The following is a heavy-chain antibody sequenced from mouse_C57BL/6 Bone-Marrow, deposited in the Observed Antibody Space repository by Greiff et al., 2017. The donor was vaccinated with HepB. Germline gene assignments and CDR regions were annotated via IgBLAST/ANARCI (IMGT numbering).Heavy chain of an antibody. D-gene: IGHD1-1*01. Sequence: VQLQQPGAELVKPGASVKLSCKASGYTFTSYWMHWVKQRPGRGLEWIGRIDPNSGGTKYNEKFKSKATLTVDKPSSTAYMQLSSLTSEDSAVYYGAREDITTVIALNWYFDVWGTGTTVTVSS. CDR1: GYTFTSYW. J-gene: IGHJ1*03. CDR3: AREDITTVIALNWYFDV. CDR2: IDPNSGGT. V-gene: IGHV1-72*01.